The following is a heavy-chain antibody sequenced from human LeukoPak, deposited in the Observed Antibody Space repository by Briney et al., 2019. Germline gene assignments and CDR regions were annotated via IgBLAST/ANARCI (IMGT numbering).Heavy chain of an antibody. Sequence: PSETLSLTCAVYGGSFSGYYWSWICQPPGKGLEWIGEINHSGSTNYNPSLKSRVTISVDTSKNQFSLKLSSVTAADTAVYYCARYSNLLTVTKTAKVYYFDYWGQGTLVTVSS. CDR3: ARYSNLLTVTKTAKVYYFDY. D-gene: IGHD4-17*01. V-gene: IGHV4-34*01. CDR1: GGSFSGYY. CDR2: INHSGST. J-gene: IGHJ4*02.